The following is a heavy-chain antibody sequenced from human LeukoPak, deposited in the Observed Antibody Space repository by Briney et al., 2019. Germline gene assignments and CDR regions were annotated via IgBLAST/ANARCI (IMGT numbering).Heavy chain of an antibody. J-gene: IGHJ4*02. CDR1: GFTFSRYW. Sequence: PGGSLRLSCVVSGFTFSRYWMSWVRQTPGKGLAWVANIKQDGTEEYHVDSVEGRFTISRDNSKNTLYLQMNSLRAEDTAVYYCAKGEEGYSSSWYASDFDYWGQGTLVTVPS. V-gene: IGHV3-7*01. CDR2: IKQDGTEE. CDR3: AKGEEGYSSSWYASDFDY. D-gene: IGHD6-13*01.